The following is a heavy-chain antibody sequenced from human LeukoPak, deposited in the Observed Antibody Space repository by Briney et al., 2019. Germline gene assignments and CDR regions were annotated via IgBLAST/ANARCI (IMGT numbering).Heavy chain of an antibody. D-gene: IGHD3-10*01. V-gene: IGHV1-69*04. CDR3: ASPLRFGELFGY. Sequence: GASVKVSCKSSGGTFSSYAISWVRQAPGQGLEWLGRIIPILGIANYAQKFQGRVTITADKSTSTAYMELSSLRSEDTAVYYCASPLRFGELFGYWGQGTLVTVSS. CDR2: IIPILGIA. CDR1: GGTFSSYA. J-gene: IGHJ4*02.